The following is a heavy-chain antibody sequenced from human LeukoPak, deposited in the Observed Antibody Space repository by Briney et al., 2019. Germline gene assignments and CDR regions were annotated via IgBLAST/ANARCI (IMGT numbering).Heavy chain of an antibody. CDR1: GFTFSSYS. D-gene: IGHD2-15*01. V-gene: IGHV3-21*04. J-gene: IGHJ4*02. CDR2: ISSSSSYI. Sequence: GGSLRLSCAASGFTFSSYSMNWVRQAPGKGLEWVSSISSSSSYIYYADSVKGRFTISRDNAKNSLYLQMNSLRAEDTAVYYCVSGARGYCSGGSCPAFDFWGQGTLVSVSS. CDR3: VSGARGYCSGGSCPAFDF.